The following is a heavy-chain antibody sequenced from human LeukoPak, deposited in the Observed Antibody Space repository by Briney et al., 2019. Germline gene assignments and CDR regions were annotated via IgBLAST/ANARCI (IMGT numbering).Heavy chain of an antibody. CDR2: INGRGDNT. V-gene: IGHV3-23*01. Sequence: PGGSLRLSCAASGFTFSNYWVHWVRQAPGKGLVWVSAINGRGDNTYYADFVKGRFTISRDNSKSTVYLQMNSLRTEDTAVYYCAKDRVSPGFNWFDPWGQGTLVTVSS. CDR3: AKDRVSPGFNWFDP. D-gene: IGHD2/OR15-2a*01. CDR1: GFTFSNYW. J-gene: IGHJ5*02.